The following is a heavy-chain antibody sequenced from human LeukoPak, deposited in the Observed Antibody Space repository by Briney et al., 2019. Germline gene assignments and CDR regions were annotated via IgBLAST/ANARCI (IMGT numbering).Heavy chain of an antibody. CDR2: IFPIDSET. D-gene: IGHD2-15*01. CDR1: GCSFSSDW. Sequence: GASLQISCKASGCSFSSDWIAWGRQMPGKGLEGMGIIFPIDSETTYSPSFQGQVTISADKSISTAYLQWSSLKASDTAMYYCTRGCSGGSCSRDAMDVWGQGTMVTVSS. V-gene: IGHV5-51*01. J-gene: IGHJ6*02. CDR3: TRGCSGGSCSRDAMDV.